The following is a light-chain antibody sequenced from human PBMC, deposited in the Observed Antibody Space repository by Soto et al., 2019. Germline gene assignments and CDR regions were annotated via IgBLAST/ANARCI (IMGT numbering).Light chain of an antibody. CDR3: AAWDDSLNAWV. CDR2: SDN. CDR1: TSNIGSST. V-gene: IGLV1-44*01. Sequence: QLVLTQPPSASGTPGQRVTISCSGTTSNIGSSTVTWYQQLPGTAPKFLIFSDNQRPSGVPERFSGSKSGTSASLAISGLQSEDEADYYCAAWDDSLNAWVFGGGTQLTVL. J-gene: IGLJ3*02.